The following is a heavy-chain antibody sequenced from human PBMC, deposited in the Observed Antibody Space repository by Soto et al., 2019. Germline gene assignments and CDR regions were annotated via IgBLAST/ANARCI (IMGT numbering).Heavy chain of an antibody. CDR3: TRADTAMVTGHYYYYYGMDV. Sequence: QVQLVQSGAEVKKPGSSVQVSCQASGGTFSSYTISWVRQAPGQGLEWMGRIIPILGIANYAQKFQGRVTITADKSTSTGYMELSSLRSEDTAVYYCTRADTAMVTGHYYYYYGMDVWGQGTTVTVSS. CDR1: GGTFSSYT. CDR2: IIPILGIA. V-gene: IGHV1-69*02. J-gene: IGHJ6*02. D-gene: IGHD5-18*01.